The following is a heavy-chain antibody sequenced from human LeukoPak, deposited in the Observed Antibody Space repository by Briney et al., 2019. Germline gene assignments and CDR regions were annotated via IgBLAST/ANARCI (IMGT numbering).Heavy chain of an antibody. V-gene: IGHV4-61*01. CDR3: ARVKVATIYYYYYMDV. Sequence: SETLSLTCTVSGGSISSSSYYWSWIRQPPGKGLEWIGYIYYSGSTNYNPSLKSRVTISVDTSKNQFSLKLSSVTAADTAVYYCARVKVATIYYYYYMDVWGKGTTVTISS. J-gene: IGHJ6*03. CDR2: IYYSGST. CDR1: GGSISSSSYY. D-gene: IGHD5-12*01.